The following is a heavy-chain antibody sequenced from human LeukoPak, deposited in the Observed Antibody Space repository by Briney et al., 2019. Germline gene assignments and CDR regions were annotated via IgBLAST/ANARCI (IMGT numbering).Heavy chain of an antibody. V-gene: IGHV4-61*02. CDR3: ARTYYDKLTGYYSGGGPFDY. CDR2: IYTSGRT. CDR1: GDSISSGSYY. Sequence: PSETLSLTCTVSGDSISSGSYYWSWIRQPAGKGLEWIGRIYTSGRTNYNPSLKSRVTILVDTSKKQFSLKLSSVTAADTAVYYCARTYYDKLTGYYSGGGPFDYWGQGTLVTVSS. J-gene: IGHJ4*02. D-gene: IGHD3-9*01.